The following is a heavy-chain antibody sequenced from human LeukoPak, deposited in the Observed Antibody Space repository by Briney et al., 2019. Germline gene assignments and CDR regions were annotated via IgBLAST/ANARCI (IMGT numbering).Heavy chain of an antibody. CDR3: ARGVSRRGYSYGYSFPNGFDP. CDR2: IYYTKYT. J-gene: IGHJ5*02. CDR1: GDSINNRTYY. Sequence: SETLSLNCTVSGDSINNRTYYRRWIRQPLEWRVEMNRTIYYTKYTHFNQSLKSRVTISVETSKDEFSLKLSSVTAADTAVYYCARGVSRRGYSYGYSFPNGFDPWGQGTLVTV. V-gene: IGHV4-39*07. D-gene: IGHD5-18*01.